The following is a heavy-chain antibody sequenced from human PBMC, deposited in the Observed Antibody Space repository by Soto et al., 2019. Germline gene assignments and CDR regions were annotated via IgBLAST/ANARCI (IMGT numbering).Heavy chain of an antibody. D-gene: IGHD1-26*01. J-gene: IGHJ6*02. V-gene: IGHV1-58*01. CDR1: GFTFTSSA. CDR2: IVVGSGNT. CDR3: AAEGSYYYYYGMDV. Sequence: GASVEVSCKASGFTFTSSAVQWVRQARGQRLEWIGWIVVGSGNTNYAQKFQERVTITRDMSTSTAYMELSSLRSEDTAVYYCAAEGSYYYYYGMDVWGQGTTVTVSS.